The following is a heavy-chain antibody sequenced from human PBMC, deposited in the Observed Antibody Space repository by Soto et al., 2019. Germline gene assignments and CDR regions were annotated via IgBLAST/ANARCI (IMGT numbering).Heavy chain of an antibody. Sequence: SETLSLTCAVYGGSFSGYYWSWIRQPPGKGLEWIGEINHSGSTNYNPSLKSRVTISVDTSKNQFSLKLSSVTAADTAVYYCARGIRGVISTDMYYYYGMDVWGQGTTVTVSS. CDR2: INHSGST. CDR1: GGSFSGYY. J-gene: IGHJ6*02. V-gene: IGHV4-34*01. D-gene: IGHD3-10*01. CDR3: ARGIRGVISTDMYYYYGMDV.